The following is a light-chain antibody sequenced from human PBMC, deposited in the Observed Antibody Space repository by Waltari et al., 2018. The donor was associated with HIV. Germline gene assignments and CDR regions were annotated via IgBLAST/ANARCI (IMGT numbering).Light chain of an antibody. Sequence: EIVLTQSPATLSLSPGERATLSCRASQSVSSYLAWYQQKPGQAPRLLIYDASNRATGIPARFSCSGSGTDFTLTISSLEPEDFAVYYRQQRSNWPKTFGQGTKLEIK. CDR1: QSVSSY. V-gene: IGKV3-11*01. CDR3: QQRSNWPKT. J-gene: IGKJ2*01. CDR2: DAS.